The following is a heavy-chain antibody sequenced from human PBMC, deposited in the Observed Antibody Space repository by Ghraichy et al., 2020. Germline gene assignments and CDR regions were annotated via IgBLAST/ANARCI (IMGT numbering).Heavy chain of an antibody. D-gene: IGHD2-15*01. V-gene: IGHV3-7*01. CDR2: IKHDGSEK. Sequence: GGSLRLSCEASGFTFSRFWMAWIRQAPGKGLEWVASIKHDGSEKHYVDAVKGRFTISRDNAKDSLSLQMNSLRAEDMAVYYCASTIAVVAADDYWGQGTLVTVSS. J-gene: IGHJ4*02. CDR3: ASTIAVVAADDY. CDR1: GFTFSRFW.